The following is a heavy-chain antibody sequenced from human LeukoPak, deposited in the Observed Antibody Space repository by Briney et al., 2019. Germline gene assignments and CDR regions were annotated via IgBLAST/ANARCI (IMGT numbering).Heavy chain of an antibody. D-gene: IGHD2-15*01. V-gene: IGHV3-30*18. J-gene: IGHJ4*02. CDR2: ISYDGSYK. Sequence: GGSLRLSCAASGFTFSSYGMHWVRQAPGKGLEWVTVISYDGSYKYYADSVKGRFTISRDNSKNTLYLQMNSLRAEDTAVYYCAKVGGVLVLPATHFDYWGQGTLVTVSS. CDR1: GFTFSSYG. CDR3: AKVGGVLVLPATHFDY.